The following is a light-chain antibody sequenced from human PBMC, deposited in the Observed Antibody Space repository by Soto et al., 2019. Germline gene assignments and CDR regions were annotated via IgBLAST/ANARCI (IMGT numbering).Light chain of an antibody. CDR2: KAS. CDR1: QSISSW. V-gene: IGKV1-5*03. CDR3: QQYNSYVYT. J-gene: IGKJ2*01. Sequence: IQMTQSPSTLSASVGDRVTITCRASQSISSWLAWYQQKPGKAPKLLIYKASSLESGVPSRFSGSGSGTEFTLTISSLQPDDFATYYCQQYNSYVYTFGQGTKVDIK.